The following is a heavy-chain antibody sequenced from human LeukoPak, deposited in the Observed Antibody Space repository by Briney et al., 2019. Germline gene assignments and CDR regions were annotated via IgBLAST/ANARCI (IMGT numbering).Heavy chain of an antibody. CDR3: ARHHCSSTSCYRWFDP. CDR2: IYPGDSDT. J-gene: IGHJ5*02. D-gene: IGHD2-2*01. CDR1: GYSFTSYW. V-gene: IGHV5-51*01. Sequence: PGESLKISCKGSGYSFTSYWIGWVRQMPGKGLEWMGIIYPGDSDTRYSPSFQGQVTISADKSISTAYLQWSSLKASDTAMYYCARHHCSSTSCYRWFDPWGQGTLVTVSS.